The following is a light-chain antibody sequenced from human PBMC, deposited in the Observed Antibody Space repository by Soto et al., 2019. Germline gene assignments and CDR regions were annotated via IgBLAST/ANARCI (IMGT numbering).Light chain of an antibody. V-gene: IGKV3-20*01. J-gene: IGKJ5*01. Sequence: EIVGTQPACSLSLSQGEKATLSCRASQSVSSSYLAWYQQKPGQAPRLLIYGASSRATGIPDRFSGSGSGTDFTLTISRLEPEDFAVYYCQQYGSSPPIAFGQGTRLETK. CDR2: GAS. CDR3: QQYGSSPPIA. CDR1: QSVSSSY.